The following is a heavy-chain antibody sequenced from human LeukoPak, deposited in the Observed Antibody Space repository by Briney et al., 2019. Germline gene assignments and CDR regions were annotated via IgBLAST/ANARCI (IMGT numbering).Heavy chain of an antibody. J-gene: IGHJ4*02. CDR1: GGSFSGYY. CDR3: ARGKRPFYGSGSYVDY. Sequence: SETLSLTCAVYGGSFSGYYWSWIRQPPGKGLEWTGEINHSGSTNYNPSLKSRVTISVDTSKNQFSLKLSSVTAADTAVYYCARGKRPFYGSGSYVDYWGQGTLVTVSS. V-gene: IGHV4-34*01. CDR2: INHSGST. D-gene: IGHD3-10*01.